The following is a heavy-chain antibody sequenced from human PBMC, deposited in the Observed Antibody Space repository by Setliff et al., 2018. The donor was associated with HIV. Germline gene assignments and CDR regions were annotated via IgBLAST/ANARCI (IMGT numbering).Heavy chain of an antibody. CDR2: ISPDDSDT. V-gene: IGHV5-51*01. Sequence: GESLKISCKSFGYVFTNYWIGWVRQMPGKGLEWMGIISPDDSDTRYSPSFQGQVTISVDKSTSTAYLQWSSLKASDSAIYYCARHFGISYRSPFDSWGQGTLVTVSS. D-gene: IGHD3-3*01. J-gene: IGHJ5*01. CDR1: GYVFTNYW. CDR3: ARHFGISYRSPFDS.